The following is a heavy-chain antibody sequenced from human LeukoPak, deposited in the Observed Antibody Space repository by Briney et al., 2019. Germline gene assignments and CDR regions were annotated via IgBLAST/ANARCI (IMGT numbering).Heavy chain of an antibody. CDR1: GGSFSGYY. J-gene: IGHJ5*02. D-gene: IGHD3-3*01. Sequence: SETLSLTCAVYGGSFSGYYWSWIRQPPGKGLEWFGEINHSGSTNYNPSLKSRVTISVDTSKNQFSLKLSSVTAADTTVYYCARYKKFWSGPSNWFDPGGQGTLVIVSS. V-gene: IGHV4-34*01. CDR3: ARYKKFWSGPSNWFDP. CDR2: INHSGST.